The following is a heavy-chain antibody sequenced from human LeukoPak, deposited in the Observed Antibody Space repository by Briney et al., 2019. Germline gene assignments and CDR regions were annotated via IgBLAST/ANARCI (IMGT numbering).Heavy chain of an antibody. CDR3: ARVSSDYGSGTYAFDI. V-gene: IGHV4-34*01. CDR1: GGSFSGYY. CDR2: INHSGST. J-gene: IGHJ3*02. D-gene: IGHD3-10*01. Sequence: NPSETLSLTCAVYGGSFSGYYWSWIRQPPGKGLEWIGEINHSGSTNYNPSLKSRVTMSVDTSKNQFSLKLSSVTAADTAVYYCARVSSDYGSGTYAFDIWGQGTMVTVSS.